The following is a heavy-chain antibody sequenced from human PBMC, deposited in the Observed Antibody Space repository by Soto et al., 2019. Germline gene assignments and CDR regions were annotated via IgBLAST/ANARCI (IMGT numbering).Heavy chain of an antibody. CDR2: INAGNGNT. J-gene: IGHJ4*02. D-gene: IGHD1-1*01. Sequence: ASVKVXXXXXGYTFTNYAIHWVRQAPGQRLEWMGWINAGNGNTKYSQKFQDRVTITRDTSASTVYMALSILRFEDTAVYYCAREQQLDTGNFDYWGQGTLVTVSS. V-gene: IGHV1-3*01. CDR3: AREQQLDTGNFDY. CDR1: GYTFTNYA.